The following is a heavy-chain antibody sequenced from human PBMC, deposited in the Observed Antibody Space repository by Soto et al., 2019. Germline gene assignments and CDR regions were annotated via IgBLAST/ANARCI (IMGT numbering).Heavy chain of an antibody. CDR3: ARVPTVTPYYYYGMDV. V-gene: IGHV1-46*01. Sequence: ASVKVSCKASGYTFTSYYMHWVRQAPGQGLEWMGIINPSGGSTSYAQKFQGRVTMTRDTSTSTVYMELSSLRSEDTAVYYCARVPTVTPYYYYGMDVWGQGTTVTVSS. J-gene: IGHJ6*02. D-gene: IGHD4-17*01. CDR1: GYTFTSYY. CDR2: INPSGGST.